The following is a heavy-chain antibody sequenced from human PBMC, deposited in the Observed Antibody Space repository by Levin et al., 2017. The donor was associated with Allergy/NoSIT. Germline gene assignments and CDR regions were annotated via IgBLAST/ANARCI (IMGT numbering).Heavy chain of an antibody. CDR2: ISGISSFI. Sequence: PGGSLRLSCAASGFTFDGFSMNWVRQAPGKGLEWVSSISGISSFIYYADSVKGRFPISRDNAKNSLYLHMNSLRAEDTAVYYCARVIWNVVRSDAFDIWGRGTMVTVSS. J-gene: IGHJ3*02. V-gene: IGHV3-21*01. D-gene: IGHD1-1*01. CDR3: ARVIWNVVRSDAFDI. CDR1: GFTFDGFS.